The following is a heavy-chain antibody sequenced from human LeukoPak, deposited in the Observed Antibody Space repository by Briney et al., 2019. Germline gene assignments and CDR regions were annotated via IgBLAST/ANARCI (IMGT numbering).Heavy chain of an antibody. J-gene: IGHJ4*02. CDR3: ARSRKNDCTSTSCYTDY. CDR2: INHSGST. V-gene: IGHV4-34*01. Sequence: SETLSLTCAVYGGSFSGYYWSWIRRPPGKGLEWIGEINHSGSTNYNPSLKSRGTISVDTSKNQFSLKLSSVTAADMAVYYCARSRKNDCTSTSCYTDYWGQGTLVTVSS. CDR1: GGSFSGYY. D-gene: IGHD2-2*02.